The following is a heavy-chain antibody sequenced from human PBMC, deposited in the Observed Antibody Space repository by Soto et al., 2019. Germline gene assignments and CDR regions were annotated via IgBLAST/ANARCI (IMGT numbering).Heavy chain of an antibody. V-gene: IGHV1-69*01. CDR1: GGTFSSYA. CDR2: IIPIFGTA. CDR3: ARVSGGSYSLDYYYGMDV. J-gene: IGHJ6*02. Sequence: QVQLVQSGAEVKKPGSSVKVSCKASGGTFSSYAISWVRQAPGQGLEWMGGIIPIFGTANYAQKFQGRVTITADESTSTAYMELRSLRSEDTAVYYCARVSGGSYSLDYYYGMDVWGQGTTVTVSS. D-gene: IGHD1-26*01.